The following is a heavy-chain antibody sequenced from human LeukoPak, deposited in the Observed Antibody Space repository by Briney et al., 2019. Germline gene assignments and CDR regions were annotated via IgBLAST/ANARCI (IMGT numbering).Heavy chain of an antibody. CDR2: IIPILGIA. CDR1: GGTFSSYA. Sequence: GASVKVSCKASGGTFSSYAISWVRQAPGQGLAWMGGIIPILGIANYAQKFQGRVTITADKSTSTAYMELSSLRSEDTAVYYCASRYCSSTSCIFDYWGQGTLVTVSS. CDR3: ASRYCSSTSCIFDY. V-gene: IGHV1-69*10. D-gene: IGHD2-2*01. J-gene: IGHJ4*02.